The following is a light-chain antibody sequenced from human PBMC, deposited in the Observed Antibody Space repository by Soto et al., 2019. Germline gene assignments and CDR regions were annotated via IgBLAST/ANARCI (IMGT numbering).Light chain of an antibody. Sequence: DIQMTQSPSTLSASVGDRVTITCRASQSISSWLAWYQQKPGKAPNLLIYKASTLKSGVPSRFSGSGSGTEFTLTISSLQPDDFATYYCQHYNNYWTFGQGTKVDIK. V-gene: IGKV1-5*03. J-gene: IGKJ1*01. CDR1: QSISSW. CDR3: QHYNNYWT. CDR2: KAS.